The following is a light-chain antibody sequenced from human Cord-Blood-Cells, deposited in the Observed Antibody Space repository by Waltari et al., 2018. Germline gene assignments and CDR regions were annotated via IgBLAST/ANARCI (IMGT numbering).Light chain of an antibody. CDR1: QSISRY. CDR3: QQSYSTPLT. CDR2: AAS. V-gene: IGKV1-39*01. Sequence: DIQMTQSPSSLSASVVDRVTITCRASQSISRYLNWYQQKPGKAPKHLIYAASSLQSGVPSRFRGSGSGADFTLTSSSLQPEDFATYYCQQSYSTPLTSGGGTKVEIK. J-gene: IGKJ4*01.